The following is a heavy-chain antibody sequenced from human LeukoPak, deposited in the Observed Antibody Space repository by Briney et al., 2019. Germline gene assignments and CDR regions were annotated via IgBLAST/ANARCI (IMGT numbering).Heavy chain of an antibody. CDR3: ATYSGYALHDAFDI. J-gene: IGHJ3*02. CDR1: RYTLTELS. Sequence: ASVKVSCKVSRYTLTELSMHCARQAPGKGLEWMGGFDPEDGEAIYAQKFQGRVTMTEDASTDTAYMELSSLRSEDTAVYYCATYSGYALHDAFDIWGQGTMVTVSS. D-gene: IGHD5-12*01. V-gene: IGHV1-24*01. CDR2: FDPEDGEA.